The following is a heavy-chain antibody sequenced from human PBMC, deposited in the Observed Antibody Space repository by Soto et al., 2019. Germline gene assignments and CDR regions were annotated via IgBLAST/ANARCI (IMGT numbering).Heavy chain of an antibody. CDR3: ASGLTRTVDAFDL. Sequence: QVQLVQSGAEVKKPGSSVKVSCKASGGTFSSYAISWVRQAPGQGLEWMGGIIPIFGTANYAQKFQGRVTSTADESTSRAYKELSSLRSEDTAVYYCASGLTRTVDAFDLWGQGTMVTVSS. CDR2: IIPIFGTA. D-gene: IGHD2-2*01. CDR1: GGTFSSYA. V-gene: IGHV1-69*01. J-gene: IGHJ3*01.